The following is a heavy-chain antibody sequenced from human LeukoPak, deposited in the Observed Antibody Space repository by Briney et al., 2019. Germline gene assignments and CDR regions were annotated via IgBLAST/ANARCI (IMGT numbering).Heavy chain of an antibody. Sequence: ASVKVSCKASGCTFTSYDINWVRQATGQGLEWMGWMNPNSGNTGYAQKFQGRVTMTRNTSISTAYMELSSLRSEDTAVYYCARGIGYCSGGSCYRTNYNWFDPWGQGTLVTVSS. V-gene: IGHV1-8*01. D-gene: IGHD2-15*01. CDR2: MNPNSGNT. CDR1: GCTFTSYD. CDR3: ARGIGYCSGGSCYRTNYNWFDP. J-gene: IGHJ5*02.